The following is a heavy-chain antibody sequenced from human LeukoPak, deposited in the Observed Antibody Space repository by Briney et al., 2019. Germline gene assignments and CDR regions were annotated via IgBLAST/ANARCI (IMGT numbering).Heavy chain of an antibody. D-gene: IGHD4-17*01. CDR2: INWNGGST. Sequence: PGGSLRLSCAASGFTFDDYGMSWVRHAPGKGLEWVSGINWNGGSTGYADSVKGRFTISRDNAKNSLYLQMNSLRAEDTAVYYCANYGDYSSKFDYWGQGTLVTVSS. CDR1: GFTFDDYG. V-gene: IGHV3-20*04. J-gene: IGHJ4*02. CDR3: ANYGDYSSKFDY.